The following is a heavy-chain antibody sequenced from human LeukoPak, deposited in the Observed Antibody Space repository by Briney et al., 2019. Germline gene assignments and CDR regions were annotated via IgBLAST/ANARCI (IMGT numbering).Heavy chain of an antibody. Sequence: ASVKVSCKASGYTFTGYYMHWVRQAPGQGLEWMGWINPNSGGTNYAQKFQGRVTMTRNTSISTAYMELSSLRSEDTAVYYCARGSVYDYVWGSYLQEKLSDYWGQGTLVTVSS. CDR3: ARGSVYDYVWGSYLQEKLSDY. CDR2: INPNSGGT. V-gene: IGHV1-2*02. J-gene: IGHJ4*02. D-gene: IGHD3-16*02. CDR1: GYTFTGYY.